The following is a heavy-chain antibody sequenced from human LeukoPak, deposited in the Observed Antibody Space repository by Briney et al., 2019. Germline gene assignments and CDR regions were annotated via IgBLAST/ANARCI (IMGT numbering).Heavy chain of an antibody. V-gene: IGHV3-15*01. Sequence: GGSLRLSCAASGFTFSSYAMTWVRQAPGKGLEWLGRIKSKTDGGATDYAAPVKGRFAISRDDSTNTVYLQMNSLKTEDTAVYYCTTLHSMWNGRWGQGTLVTVSS. J-gene: IGHJ4*02. CDR3: TTLHSMWNGR. CDR2: IKSKTDGGAT. CDR1: GFTFSSYA. D-gene: IGHD1-1*01.